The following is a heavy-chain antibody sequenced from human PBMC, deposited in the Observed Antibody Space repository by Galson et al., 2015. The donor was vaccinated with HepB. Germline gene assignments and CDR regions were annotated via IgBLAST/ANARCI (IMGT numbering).Heavy chain of an antibody. CDR2: ISYDGSNK. CDR3: ARVRSGGGYDPGDY. D-gene: IGHD5-12*01. V-gene: IGHV3-30*04. CDR1: GFTFSSYA. Sequence: SLRLSCAASGFTFSSYAMHWVRQAPGKGLEWVAVISYDGSNKYYADSVKGRFTISRDNSKNTLYLQMNSLRAEDTAVYYCARVRSGGGYDPGDYWGQGTLVTVSS. J-gene: IGHJ4*02.